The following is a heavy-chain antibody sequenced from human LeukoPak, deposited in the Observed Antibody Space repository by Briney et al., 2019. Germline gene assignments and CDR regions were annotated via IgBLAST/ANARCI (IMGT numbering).Heavy chain of an antibody. CDR1: GGSISSGSYY. CDR3: ARDVLLWFGEFHGAFDI. CDR2: IYTSGST. Sequence: PSETLSLTGTVSGGSISSGSYYWSWIRQPAGKGLEWIGRIYTSGSTNYNPSLKSRVTISVDTSKNQFSLKLSSVTAADTAVYYCARDVLLWFGEFHGAFDIWGQGTMVTVSS. J-gene: IGHJ3*02. V-gene: IGHV4-61*02. D-gene: IGHD3-10*01.